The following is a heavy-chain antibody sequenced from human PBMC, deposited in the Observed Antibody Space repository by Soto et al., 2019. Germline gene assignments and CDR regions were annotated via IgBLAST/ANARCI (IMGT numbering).Heavy chain of an antibody. Sequence: QITLKESGPTLVNPTQPLTLTCTFSGFSLSTSGVGVGWIRQPPGKALEWLALIYWNDDKRYSPSLKSRLTITMDTPQHQVVLKMTNMDPVDTATYYCAQGGITIFRYWGQGTLVTVSS. V-gene: IGHV2-5*01. CDR1: GFSLSTSGVG. J-gene: IGHJ4*02. CDR2: IYWNDDK. CDR3: AQGGITIFRY. D-gene: IGHD3-3*01.